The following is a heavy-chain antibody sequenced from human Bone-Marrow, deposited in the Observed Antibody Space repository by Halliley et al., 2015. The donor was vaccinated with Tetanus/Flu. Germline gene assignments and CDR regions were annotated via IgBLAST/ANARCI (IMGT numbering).Heavy chain of an antibody. V-gene: IGHV3-64D*06. CDR3: VKGAITILGVANDY. J-gene: IGHJ4*02. CDR2: LSSNGGST. Sequence: VSALSSNGGSTNYADSVKGRFPISRDNSKNTLYLQLSSLRAEDTAVYYWVKGAITILGVANDYWGQGTLVTVSS. D-gene: IGHD3-3*01.